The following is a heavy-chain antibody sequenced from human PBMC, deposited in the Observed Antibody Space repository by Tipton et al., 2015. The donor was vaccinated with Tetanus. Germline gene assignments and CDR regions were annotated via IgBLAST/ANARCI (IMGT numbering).Heavy chain of an antibody. D-gene: IGHD2-2*01. V-gene: IGHV1-8*02. CDR1: GYTFTSYG. CDR2: LNPKSGSA. J-gene: IGHJ6*02. Sequence: QVQLVQSGAEVKQPGESLKISCKASGYTFTSYGLNWVRKAAGRGFEWMGWLNPKSGSAAYAPRFQGRVTMTTNTSITTAFMEVASLTYEDTAVYYCASGSSIRHGLDVWGHGTSVTVSS. CDR3: ASGSSIRHGLDV.